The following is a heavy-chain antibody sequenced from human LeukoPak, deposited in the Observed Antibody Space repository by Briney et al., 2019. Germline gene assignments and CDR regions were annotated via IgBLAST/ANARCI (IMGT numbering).Heavy chain of an antibody. D-gene: IGHD4-17*01. V-gene: IGHV4-39*01. Sequence: SETLSLTCTASGGSISSSSYYWGWIRQPPGKGLEWIGSIYYSGSTYYNPSLKSRVTISVDTSKNQFSLKLSSVTAADTAVYYCATRNGDYPMFQDYWGQGTLVTVSS. CDR1: GGSISSSSYY. J-gene: IGHJ4*02. CDR3: ATRNGDYPMFQDY. CDR2: IYYSGST.